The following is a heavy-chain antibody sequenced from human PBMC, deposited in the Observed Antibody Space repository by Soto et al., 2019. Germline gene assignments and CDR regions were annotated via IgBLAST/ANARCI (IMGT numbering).Heavy chain of an antibody. CDR1: GGSISSYY. Sequence: QVQLQESGPGLVKPSETLSLTCTVSGGSISSYYWSWIRQPPGKGLEWIGYIYYSGSTNYNPSLKSRVTISVATSRNQFSLKLSSVTAGDTAVYYCARDTLQGRGRESVYYYYGMDVWGQGTPVTVSS. CDR3: ARDTLQGRGRESVYYYYGMDV. CDR2: IYYSGST. D-gene: IGHD3-10*01. J-gene: IGHJ6*02. V-gene: IGHV4-59*01.